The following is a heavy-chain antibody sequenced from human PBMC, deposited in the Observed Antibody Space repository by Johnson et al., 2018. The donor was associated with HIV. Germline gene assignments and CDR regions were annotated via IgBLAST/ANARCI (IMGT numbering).Heavy chain of an antibody. Sequence: VQLVESEGGVVRPGGSLRLSCAASGFTFDDYGMSWVRQAPGKGLEWVSGINWNGGNTGYADSVKGRFTISRDNAKNSLYLQMNSRRAEDTAVYYCAKPPGDWAIRGDDAFDIWGQGTMVTVSS. CDR2: INWNGGNT. V-gene: IGHV3-20*04. D-gene: IGHD3-10*01. J-gene: IGHJ3*02. CDR1: GFTFDDYG. CDR3: AKPPGDWAIRGDDAFDI.